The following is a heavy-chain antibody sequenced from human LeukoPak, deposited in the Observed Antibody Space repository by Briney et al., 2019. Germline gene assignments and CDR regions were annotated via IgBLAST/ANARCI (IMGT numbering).Heavy chain of an antibody. CDR1: GFTFSSYA. Sequence: GGSLRLSCEASGFTFSSYAMNWVRQAPGKGLEWVSAISGSGGSTYYADSVTGRFTISRDNSKNTLYLQMNSLRAEDTAVYYCARVGGDGYNSDYYFDYWGQGTLVTVSS. CDR2: ISGSGGST. J-gene: IGHJ4*02. D-gene: IGHD5-24*01. V-gene: IGHV3-23*01. CDR3: ARVGGDGYNSDYYFDY.